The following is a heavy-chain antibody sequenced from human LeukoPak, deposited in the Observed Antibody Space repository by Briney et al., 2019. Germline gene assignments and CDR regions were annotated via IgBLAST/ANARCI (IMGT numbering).Heavy chain of an antibody. CDR3: ARARTGSYYSPFEY. CDR1: GFTFSAYA. CDR2: ISHDENNC. D-gene: IGHD1-26*01. Sequence: GGPLRLSCTASGFTFSAYALHWVRQPPGKGLEWVAVISHDENNCYYAESVKGRFSISRDDSKNTLVLQMNSLTTEDAGVYFCARARTGSYYSPFEYWGPGTLVTVSS. J-gene: IGHJ1*01. V-gene: IGHV3-30*04.